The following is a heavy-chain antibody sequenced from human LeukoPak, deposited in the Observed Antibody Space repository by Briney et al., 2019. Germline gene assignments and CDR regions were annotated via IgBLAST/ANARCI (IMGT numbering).Heavy chain of an antibody. CDR3: TRDRTTITLFEL. D-gene: IGHD4-11*01. CDR1: GFSISSYW. V-gene: IGHV3-74*01. J-gene: IGHJ4*02. Sequence: QSGGSLRLSCAASGFSISSYWMHWVRQVPGKGLVWVSRISPDGSTTGYADSVKGRFTASRDNARNTLYLQINSLRAEDSAVYYCTRDRTTITLFELWGQGTLVTVSS. CDR2: ISPDGSTT.